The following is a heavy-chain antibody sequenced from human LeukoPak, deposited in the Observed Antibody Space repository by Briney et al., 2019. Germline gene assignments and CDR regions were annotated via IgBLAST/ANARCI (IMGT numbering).Heavy chain of an antibody. D-gene: IGHD5-18*01. V-gene: IGHV4-59*12. CDR3: ARGEYSYGYRVYFQH. CDR1: GGSISSYY. CDR2: IYYSGST. Sequence: SETLSLTCTVSGGSISSYYWSWIRQPPGKGLEWIGYIYYSGSTNYNPSLKSRVTISVDTSKNQFSLKLSSVTAADTAVYYCARGEYSYGYRVYFQHWGQGTLATVSS. J-gene: IGHJ1*01.